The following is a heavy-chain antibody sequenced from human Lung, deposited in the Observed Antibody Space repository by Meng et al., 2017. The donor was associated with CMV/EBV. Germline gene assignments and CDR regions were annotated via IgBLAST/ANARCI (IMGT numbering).Heavy chain of an antibody. D-gene: IGHD2-2*01. Sequence: SXTXSLXXTVSGGSISSYYWSWIRQPPGKGLEWIGYIYYSGSTNYNPSLKSRVTILVDTSKNQFSLKLSSVTAADTAVYYCARNSPAAPHYYYYGMDVWGQGTTVTVSS. J-gene: IGHJ6*02. CDR1: GGSISSYY. CDR2: IYYSGST. V-gene: IGHV4-59*01. CDR3: ARNSPAAPHYYYYGMDV.